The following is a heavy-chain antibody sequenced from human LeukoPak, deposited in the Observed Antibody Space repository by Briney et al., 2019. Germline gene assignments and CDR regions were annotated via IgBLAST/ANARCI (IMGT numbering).Heavy chain of an antibody. J-gene: IGHJ4*02. CDR3: ARSRRSGSYSFDY. Sequence: GASVKVSCKASGYTFTGYYMHWVRQAPGQGLEWMGWINPNSGGTNYAQKFQGRVTMTRDTSISTAYMELSRLRSDDTAVYYCARSRRSGSYSFDYWGQGTLVTVSS. D-gene: IGHD1-26*01. CDR1: GYTFTGYY. CDR2: INPNSGGT. V-gene: IGHV1-2*02.